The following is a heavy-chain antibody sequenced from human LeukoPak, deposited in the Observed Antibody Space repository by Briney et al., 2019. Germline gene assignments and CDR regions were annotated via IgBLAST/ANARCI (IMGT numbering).Heavy chain of an antibody. CDR2: ISSNGGST. Sequence: GGSLRLSCAASGFTFSSYAMNWVRQAPGKGLEYVSAISSNGGSTYYANSVKGRFTISRDNSKNTLYLQMGSLRAEDMAVYYCARDGDYGDYGDDWGQGTLVTVSS. CDR1: GFTFSSYA. D-gene: IGHD4-17*01. V-gene: IGHV3-64*01. J-gene: IGHJ4*02. CDR3: ARDGDYGDYGDD.